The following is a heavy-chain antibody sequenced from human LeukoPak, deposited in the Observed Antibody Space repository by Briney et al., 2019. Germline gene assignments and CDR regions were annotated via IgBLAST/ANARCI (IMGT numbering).Heavy chain of an antibody. J-gene: IGHJ3*02. CDR3: ARSGELPSDAFDI. Sequence: SETLSLTCTVSGGSISSYHWSWIRQPAGKGLEWIGRIYTSGSTNSNPSLKSRVTMSVDTTNNHFSLKLSSVTAADTGVYYCARSGELPSDAFDIWGRGTMVTVSS. CDR2: IYTSGST. V-gene: IGHV4-4*07. D-gene: IGHD1-26*01. CDR1: GGSISSYH.